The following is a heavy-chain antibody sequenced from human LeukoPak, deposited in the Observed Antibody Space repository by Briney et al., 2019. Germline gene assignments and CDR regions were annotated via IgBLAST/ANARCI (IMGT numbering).Heavy chain of an antibody. D-gene: IGHD3-22*01. J-gene: IGHJ4*02. CDR3: AGANYGSSGVH. CDR2: IYYSGST. Sequence: SETLSLTCTVSGGSISSYYWSWIRQPPGKGLEWIGYIYYSGSTNYNPSLKSRVTISVDTSKNQFSLKLSSVTAADTAVYYCAGANYGSSGVHWGQGTLVTVSS. V-gene: IGHV4-59*01. CDR1: GGSISSYY.